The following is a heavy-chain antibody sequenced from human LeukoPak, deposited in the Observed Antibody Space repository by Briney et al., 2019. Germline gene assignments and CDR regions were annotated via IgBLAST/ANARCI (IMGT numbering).Heavy chain of an antibody. J-gene: IGHJ4*02. CDR2: INPNSGGT. D-gene: IGHD5-24*01. Sequence: ASVKVSCKASGYTFTGYYMHWVRQAPGQGLEWMGWINPNSGGTNYAQKFQGRVTMTRDTSISTAYMELSRLRSDDTAVYYSARDNADGYNADYWGQGTLVTVSS. V-gene: IGHV1-2*02. CDR3: ARDNADGYNADY. CDR1: GYTFTGYY.